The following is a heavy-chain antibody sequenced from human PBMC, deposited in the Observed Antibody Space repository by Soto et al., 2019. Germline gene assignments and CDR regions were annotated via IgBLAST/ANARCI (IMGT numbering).Heavy chain of an antibody. CDR3: ARIPLSSWYDNWFDP. CDR2: ISSSSSTI. Sequence: EVQLVESGGGLVQPGGSLRLSCAASGFTFSSYSMNWVRQAPGKGLEWVSCISSSSSTIYYADSVKGRFTISRDNAKNSLYLQMNSLRDEDTAVYYCARIPLSSWYDNWFDPWGQGTLVTVSS. J-gene: IGHJ5*02. D-gene: IGHD6-13*01. CDR1: GFTFSSYS. V-gene: IGHV3-48*02.